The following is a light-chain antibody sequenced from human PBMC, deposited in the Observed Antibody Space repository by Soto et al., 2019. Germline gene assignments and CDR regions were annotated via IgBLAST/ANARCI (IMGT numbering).Light chain of an antibody. CDR2: RNN. CDR1: SSNIGSNY. CDR3: AAWDDSLSVV. Sequence: QSVLTQPPSASGTPGQRVTISCSGSSSNIGSNYVYWYQQLPGTAPKLLIYRNNQRPSGVPDRFSGSKSGTSASLAISGLRSEDEAEYYCAAWDDSLSVVFGVGTQLTVL. J-gene: IGLJ2*01. V-gene: IGLV1-47*01.